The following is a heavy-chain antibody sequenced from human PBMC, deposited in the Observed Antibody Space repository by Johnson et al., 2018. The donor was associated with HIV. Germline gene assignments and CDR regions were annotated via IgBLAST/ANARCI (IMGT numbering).Heavy chain of an antibody. D-gene: IGHD3-22*01. CDR3: ASVPMIVVLDGAFDI. V-gene: IGHV3-66*01. CDR2: IYSGGST. J-gene: IGHJ3*02. CDR1: GFTVSSNY. Sequence: EVQLVESGGGLVQPGGSLRLTCAASGFTVSSNYMSWVRQAPGKGLEWVSVIYSGGSTYYADSVKGRFTISRDNSKNTLYLQMNSLRAGDTAVYYCASVPMIVVLDGAFDIWGQGTMVTVSS.